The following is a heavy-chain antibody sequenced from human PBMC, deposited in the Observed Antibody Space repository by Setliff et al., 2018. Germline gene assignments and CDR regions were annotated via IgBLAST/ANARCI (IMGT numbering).Heavy chain of an antibody. J-gene: IGHJ4*02. CDR1: GFNFITYG. CDR2: ISPYSGET. Sequence: GASVKVSCKTSGFNFITYGSSWVRQAPGQGLEWMGWISPYSGETNNAQKFQDRLSVTADTSSKTIYMELRSLTSDDTAVYFCTTSRAPRVVLAADFDLWGQGTLVTVSS. V-gene: IGHV1-18*01. D-gene: IGHD2-21*01. CDR3: TTSRAPRVVLAADFDL.